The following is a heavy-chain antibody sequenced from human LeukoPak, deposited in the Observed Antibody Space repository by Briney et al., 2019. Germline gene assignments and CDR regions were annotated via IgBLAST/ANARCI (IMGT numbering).Heavy chain of an antibody. V-gene: IGHV1-69*06. CDR2: IIPIFGTA. Sequence: SVKVSCKASGGTFSSYAISWVRQAPGQGLEWMGGIIPIFGTANYAQKFQGRVTITADKSTSTAYMELSGLRSEDTAVYYCAKSPKLIAVAGHFDYWGQGTLVTVSS. J-gene: IGHJ4*02. CDR3: AKSPKLIAVAGHFDY. CDR1: GGTFSSYA. D-gene: IGHD6-19*01.